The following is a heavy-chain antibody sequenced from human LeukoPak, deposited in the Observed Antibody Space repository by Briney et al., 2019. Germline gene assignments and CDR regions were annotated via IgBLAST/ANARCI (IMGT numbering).Heavy chain of an antibody. V-gene: IGHV3-48*01. Sequence: GGSLRLSCATSGFTFSYYSMNWVRQAPGKGLEWVSYISSTSTTIYYADSVKGRFTISRDNAKNSMYLQMNSLRAEDTAMYYCARELSSSPPVGYMDVWGKGTTVTVSS. J-gene: IGHJ6*03. CDR2: ISSTSTTI. D-gene: IGHD6-13*01. CDR1: GFTFSYYS. CDR3: ARELSSSPPVGYMDV.